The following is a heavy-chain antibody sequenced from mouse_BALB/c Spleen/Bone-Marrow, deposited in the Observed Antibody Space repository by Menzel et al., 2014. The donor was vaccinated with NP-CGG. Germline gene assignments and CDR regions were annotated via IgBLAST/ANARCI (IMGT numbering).Heavy chain of an antibody. D-gene: IGHD2-4*01. CDR3: ARQPLYDYGSWFAY. V-gene: IGHV5-6-2*01. J-gene: IGHJ3*01. Sequence: EVQLVESGGGLVKLGGSLKLSCAASGFTFSSYYMSWVRQTPEKRLELVAAINSNGGSTYYPDTVKGRFTISRDNAKNTLYLQMSSLKSEDTALYYCARQPLYDYGSWFAYWGQGTLVTVSA. CDR1: GFTFSSYY. CDR2: INSNGGST.